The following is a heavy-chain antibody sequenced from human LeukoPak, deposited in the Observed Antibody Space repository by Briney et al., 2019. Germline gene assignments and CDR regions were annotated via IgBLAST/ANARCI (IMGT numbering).Heavy chain of an antibody. Sequence: GASVKVSCKASGYTFTSFDITWVRQAPGQGLEWMGWISAYNGNTDYAPKLQGRVTMTTDTSTSTAYMELRSLRSDDTAVYYCARGVFRDYGGYWGQGTLVTVSS. CDR2: ISAYNGNT. CDR3: ARGVFRDYGGY. J-gene: IGHJ4*02. D-gene: IGHD4-17*01. CDR1: GYTFTSFD. V-gene: IGHV1-18*01.